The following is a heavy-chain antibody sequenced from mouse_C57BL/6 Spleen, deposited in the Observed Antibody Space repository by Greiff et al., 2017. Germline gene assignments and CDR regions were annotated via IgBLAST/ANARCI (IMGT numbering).Heavy chain of an antibody. CDR1: GYTFTSYW. D-gene: IGHD2-1*01. J-gene: IGHJ2*01. CDR3: ARSGGNYVPYDLDY. CDR2: IHPSSGST. Sequence: QVQLQQPGAELVKPGASVKLSCKASGYTFTSYWMPWVKQRPGQGLEWIGMIHPSSGSTNYNEKFKSKATLTVDKSSSTAYMQLSSLTSEDSAVYYCARSGGNYVPYDLDYWGQGTTLTVSS. V-gene: IGHV1-64*01.